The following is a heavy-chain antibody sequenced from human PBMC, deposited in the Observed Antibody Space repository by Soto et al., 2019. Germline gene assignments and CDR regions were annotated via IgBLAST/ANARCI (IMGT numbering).Heavy chain of an antibody. D-gene: IGHD6-25*01. Sequence: QVQLVQSGAEVKKPGSSVKVSCKASGGTFSSYTISWVRQAPGQGLEWMGRIIPILGIANYAQKFQGRVTITADKSTSTAYLELSSLRSEDTAVYYCARETSAATILLDYWGQGTLATGSP. CDR2: IIPILGIA. V-gene: IGHV1-69*08. CDR1: GGTFSSYT. CDR3: ARETSAATILLDY. J-gene: IGHJ4*02.